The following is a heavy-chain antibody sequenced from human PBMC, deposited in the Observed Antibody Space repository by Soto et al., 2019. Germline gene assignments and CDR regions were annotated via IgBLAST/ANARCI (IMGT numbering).Heavy chain of an antibody. CDR3: AREGGDFQLDY. CDR2: IYYSGST. V-gene: IGHV4-31*03. CDR1: GASISSGGHY. J-gene: IGHJ4*02. D-gene: IGHD4-17*01. Sequence: SETPSLTCTVSGASISSGGHYWSWIRQHPGKGLEWIGYIYYSGSTYYNPSLKSRIIISVDTSKNQFSLKLSSVTAADTAVYYCAREGGDFQLDYWGQGTLVTVSS.